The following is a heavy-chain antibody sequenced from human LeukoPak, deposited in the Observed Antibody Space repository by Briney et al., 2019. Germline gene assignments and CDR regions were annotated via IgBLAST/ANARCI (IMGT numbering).Heavy chain of an antibody. CDR2: ISSGGSTI. CDR1: GFTFSSFE. V-gene: IGHV3-48*03. J-gene: IGHJ4*02. D-gene: IGHD5-12*01. CDR3: ARGVGFSGYVDY. Sequence: PGGSLTLSCAASGFTFSSFEMKWVRQAPGKGLEWVSYISSGGSTIYYADSVKGRFTISRDNAKKSLYLQMNSLRAEDTAVYYCARGVGFSGYVDYWGQGTLVTVSS.